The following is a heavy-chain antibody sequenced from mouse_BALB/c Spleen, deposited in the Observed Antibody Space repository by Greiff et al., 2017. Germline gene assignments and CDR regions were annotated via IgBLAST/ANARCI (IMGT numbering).Heavy chain of an antibody. V-gene: IGHV5-6-3*01. Sequence: EVQGVESGGGLVQPGGSLKLSCAASGFTFSSYGMSWVRQTPDKRLELVATINSNGGSTYYPDSVKGRFTISRDNAKNTLYLQMSSLKSEDTAMYYCARDQLGGTWFAYWGQGTLVTVSA. J-gene: IGHJ3*01. D-gene: IGHD4-1*01. CDR3: ARDQLGGTWFAY. CDR1: GFTFSSYG. CDR2: INSNGGST.